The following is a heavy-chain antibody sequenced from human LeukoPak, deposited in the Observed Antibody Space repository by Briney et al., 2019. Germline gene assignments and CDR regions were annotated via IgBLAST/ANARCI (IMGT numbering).Heavy chain of an antibody. CDR3: ARDGYCSSTSCPTYYYYGMDV. Sequence: GGSLRLSCAASGFTFSHYYMHWVRQTPGKGLVWVSHINGDGSSTGYADSVKGRFTISRDNAKNTLYLRMNSLRAEDTAVYYCARDGYCSSTSCPTYYYYGMDVWGQGTTVTVSS. V-gene: IGHV3-74*01. D-gene: IGHD2-2*03. CDR2: INGDGSST. J-gene: IGHJ6*02. CDR1: GFTFSHYY.